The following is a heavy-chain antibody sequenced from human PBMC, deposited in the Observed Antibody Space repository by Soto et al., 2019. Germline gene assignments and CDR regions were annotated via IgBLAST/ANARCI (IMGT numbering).Heavy chain of an antibody. Sequence: GGSLRLSCAASGFTFSTYAIHWVRQAPGKGLEWVAVISFDGSNKYYADSVKGRFTISRDNSKNTLYLQMNSLRADDSAVYFCARVKEWELLSPFDCWGQGTLVTVSS. CDR3: ARVKEWELLSPFDC. CDR1: GFTFSTYA. J-gene: IGHJ4*02. D-gene: IGHD1-26*01. CDR2: ISFDGSNK. V-gene: IGHV3-30-3*01.